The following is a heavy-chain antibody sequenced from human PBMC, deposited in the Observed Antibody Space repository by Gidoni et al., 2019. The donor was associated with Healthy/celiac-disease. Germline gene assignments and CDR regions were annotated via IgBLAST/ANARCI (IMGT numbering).Heavy chain of an antibody. D-gene: IGHD4-17*01. V-gene: IGHV1-69*01. J-gene: IGHJ6*02. Sequence: QVQLVQSGAEVQKPRSSVKVSCKASGGTFSSSPISWVRQAPGQGLEWMGGIIPIFGTANYAQKFQGRVTITADESTSTAYMELSSLRSEDTAVYYCARHRSADYGDYGYYGMDVWGQGTTVTVSS. CDR2: IIPIFGTA. CDR1: GGTFSSSP. CDR3: ARHRSADYGDYGYYGMDV.